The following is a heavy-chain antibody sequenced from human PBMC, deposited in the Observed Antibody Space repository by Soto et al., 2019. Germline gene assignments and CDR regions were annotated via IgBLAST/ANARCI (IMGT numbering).Heavy chain of an antibody. CDR2: MNPNSGNT. J-gene: IGHJ6*02. D-gene: IGHD1-26*01. CDR3: ARYSGGYYYGMDD. CDR1: GYTFTRYD. V-gene: IGHV1-8*01. Sequence: GASVKVSCKASGYTFTRYDINWVRQAPGQGLEWMGWMNPNSGNTHYAQKFQGRVTMTRNTSISTGYMELSNLRSEDTAVYYCARYSGGYYYGMDDWGQGPTVTVSS.